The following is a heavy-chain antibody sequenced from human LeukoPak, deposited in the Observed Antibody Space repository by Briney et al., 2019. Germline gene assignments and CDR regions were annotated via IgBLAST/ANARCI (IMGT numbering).Heavy chain of an antibody. CDR1: GGSFSGYY. CDR3: ARHRWYYYDSSGYRDYYYYMDV. V-gene: IGHV4-34*01. Sequence: NPSETLSLTCAVYGGSFSGYYWSWIRQPPGKGLEWIGEINHSGSTNYNPSLKSRVTISVDTSKNQFSLKLSSVTAADTAVYYCARHRWYYYDSSGYRDYYYYMDVWGKGTTVTISS. D-gene: IGHD3-22*01. CDR2: INHSGST. J-gene: IGHJ6*03.